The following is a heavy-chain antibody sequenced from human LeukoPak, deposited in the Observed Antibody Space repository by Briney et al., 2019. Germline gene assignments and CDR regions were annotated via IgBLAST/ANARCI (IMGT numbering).Heavy chain of an antibody. J-gene: IGHJ3*02. CDR1: GGSFSGYY. Sequence: SETLSLTCAVYGGSFSGYYWSWIRQPPGKGLEWIGEINHSGSTNYNPSLKSRVTLSVDTSKNQFSLKLSSVTAADTAVYYCARDVVYDFWSGRDAFDIWGQGTMVTVSS. CDR3: ARDVVYDFWSGRDAFDI. D-gene: IGHD3-3*01. CDR2: INHSGST. V-gene: IGHV4-34*01.